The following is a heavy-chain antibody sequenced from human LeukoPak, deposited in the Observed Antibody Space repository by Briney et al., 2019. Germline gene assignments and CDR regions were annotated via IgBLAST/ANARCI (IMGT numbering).Heavy chain of an antibody. V-gene: IGHV3-21*06. J-gene: IGHJ4*02. CDR2: ISTSSDKI. CDR1: GFTFSSYS. CDR3: ARDTDFDY. Sequence: GGSPRLSCAASGFTFSSYSMNWLRQAPGKGLEWVSCISTSSDKIYYADSVKGRFTISRDNAKNSLYLQMNSLRAEDTAVYFCARDTDFDYWGQGTLVTVSS.